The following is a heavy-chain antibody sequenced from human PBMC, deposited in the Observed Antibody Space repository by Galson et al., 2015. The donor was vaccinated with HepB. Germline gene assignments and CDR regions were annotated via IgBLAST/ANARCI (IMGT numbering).Heavy chain of an antibody. J-gene: IGHJ6*02. D-gene: IGHD2-2*01. Sequence: SLRLSCAGSGFTFSGYAIHWVRQAPGKGLEWVAIISHDGSITYDADSVKGRFTFSRDNFKQTLFLHMSNLRPDDSGVYYCAKDGGYCSYSTCSPHTFFVDHNGMDVWGQGTTVTVSS. CDR3: AKDGGYCSYSTCSPHTFFVDHNGMDV. CDR1: GFTFSGYA. V-gene: IGHV3-30*04. CDR2: ISHDGSIT.